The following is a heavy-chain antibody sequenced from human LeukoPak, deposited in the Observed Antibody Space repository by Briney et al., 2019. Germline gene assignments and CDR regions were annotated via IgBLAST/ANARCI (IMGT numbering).Heavy chain of an antibody. CDR1: GGTFSSYA. CDR2: IIPIFGTA. J-gene: IGHJ5*02. CDR3: ARDKGYSSGWYEWFDP. V-gene: IGHV1-69*05. Sequence: GSSVKVSCKASGGTFSSYAISWVRQAPGQGLEWMGRIIPIFGTANYAQKFQGRVTITTDESTSTAYMELSSLRTEDTAVYYCARDKGYSSGWYEWFDPWGQGTLVTVSS. D-gene: IGHD6-19*01.